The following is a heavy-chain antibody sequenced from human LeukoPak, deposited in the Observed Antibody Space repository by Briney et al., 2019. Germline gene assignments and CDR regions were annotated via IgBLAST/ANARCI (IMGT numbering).Heavy chain of an antibody. CDR2: FDPEDGET. CDR3: ATQTGYYYYYYIDV. Sequence: ASVKVSCKVSGYTLTELSMHWVRQAPGKGLEGMGGFDPEDGETIYAQKFQGRVTMTVGTSTDTAYMELTSLRSEDTAVYYCATQTGYYYYYYIDVWGKGTTVTISS. D-gene: IGHD1-14*01. J-gene: IGHJ6*03. V-gene: IGHV1-24*01. CDR1: GYTLTELS.